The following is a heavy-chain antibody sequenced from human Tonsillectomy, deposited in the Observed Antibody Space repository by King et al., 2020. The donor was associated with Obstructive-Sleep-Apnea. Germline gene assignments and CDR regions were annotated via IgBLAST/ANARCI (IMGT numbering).Heavy chain of an antibody. Sequence: QLQESGPGLVKPSETLSLTCTVSGGSISSYYWSWIRQPPGKGLEWIGYIYYSGSTNYNPSLKSRVTISVDTSKNQFSLKLSSVTAADTAVYYCARTPTHDCWSGPKGGMDVWGQGTTVTVSS. V-gene: IGHV4-59*01. CDR3: ARTPTHDCWSGPKGGMDV. CDR1: GGSISSYY. J-gene: IGHJ6*02. D-gene: IGHD3-3*01. CDR2: IYYSGST.